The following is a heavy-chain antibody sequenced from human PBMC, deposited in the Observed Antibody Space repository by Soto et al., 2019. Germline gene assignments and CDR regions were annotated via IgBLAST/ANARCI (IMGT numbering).Heavy chain of an antibody. V-gene: IGHV4-31*03. Sequence: PSETLSLTCTVPGGSISSGGYYWSWIRQHPGKGLEWIGYIYYSGSTYYNPSLKSRVTISVDTSKNQFSLKLSSVTAADTAVYYCAREGADCSSTSCLLSDWFDPWGQGTLVTVSS. D-gene: IGHD2-2*01. J-gene: IGHJ5*02. CDR1: GGSISSGGYY. CDR3: AREGADCSSTSCLLSDWFDP. CDR2: IYYSGST.